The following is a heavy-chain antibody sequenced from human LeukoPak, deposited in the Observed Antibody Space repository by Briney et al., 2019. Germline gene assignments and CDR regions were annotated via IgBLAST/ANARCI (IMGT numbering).Heavy chain of an antibody. CDR2: ISGSGGST. CDR3: AKDRTTYSSGWYSGEIFDY. D-gene: IGHD6-19*01. J-gene: IGHJ4*02. CDR1: GFTFSSYA. Sequence: GGSLRLSCAASGFTFSSYAMSWVRQAPGKGLEWVSAISGSGGSTYYADSVKGRFTISRDNSKNTLYLQMNSLRTEDTAVYYCAKDRTTYSSGWYSGEIFDYWGQGTLVTVSS. V-gene: IGHV3-23*01.